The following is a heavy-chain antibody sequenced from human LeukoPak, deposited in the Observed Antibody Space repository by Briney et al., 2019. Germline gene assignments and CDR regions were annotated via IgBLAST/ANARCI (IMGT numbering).Heavy chain of an antibody. D-gene: IGHD3-22*01. CDR1: GGSISSGGYY. CDR3: ARGRSYYYDSSGYLGY. J-gene: IGHJ4*02. V-gene: IGHV4-31*03. Sequence: NPSETLSLTCTVSGGSISSGGYYWGWIRQHPGKGLEWIGYIYYSGSTYYNPSLKSRVTISVDTSKNQFSLKLSSVTAADTAVYYCARGRSYYYDSSGYLGYWGQGTLVTVSS. CDR2: IYYSGST.